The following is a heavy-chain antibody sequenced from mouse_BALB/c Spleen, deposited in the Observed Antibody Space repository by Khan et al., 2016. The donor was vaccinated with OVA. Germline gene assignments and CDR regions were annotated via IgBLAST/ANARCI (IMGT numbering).Heavy chain of an antibody. CDR1: GDSITSGY. D-gene: IGHD2-14*01. Sequence: EVQLQESGPSLVKPSQTLSLTCSVTGDSITSGYWNWIRKFPGNKLEYMGYMIYSGNTYYNPPLKSRISIIRHTSKYQYYLQLNSVTTEDTATYYCARSTYRYAFVYWGQGTLVTVSA. V-gene: IGHV3-8*02. CDR3: ARSTYRYAFVY. J-gene: IGHJ3*01. CDR2: MIYSGNT.